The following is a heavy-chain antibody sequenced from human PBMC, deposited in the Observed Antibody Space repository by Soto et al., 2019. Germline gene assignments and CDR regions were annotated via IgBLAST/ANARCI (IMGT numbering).Heavy chain of an antibody. J-gene: IGHJ4*02. CDR3: ASGSHVPHY. CDR2: ISHSGST. D-gene: IGHD6-6*01. Sequence: QLQLQESGSGLVKPSQTLSLTCAVSGGSISSGGYSWSWIRQPPGQGLEWIAYISHSGSTYYNPSLKGRVTISVDRSKNQFSLKLSSVTAADTAVYSCASGSHVPHYWGQGTLVTVSS. CDR1: GGSISSGGYS. V-gene: IGHV4-30-2*01.